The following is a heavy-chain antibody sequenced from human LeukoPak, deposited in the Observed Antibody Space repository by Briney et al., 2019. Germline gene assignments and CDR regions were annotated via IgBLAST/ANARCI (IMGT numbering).Heavy chain of an antibody. V-gene: IGHV4-59*11. CDR2: IYYSGST. Sequence: KPSETLSLTCTVTCGSISRHHWSWIRQPPGKGLEWIGDIYYSGSTNYNPSLKSRVTISVDTSKNQFSLKLSSVTAADTAVYYCARYQYDSSGYYIDYWGQGTLVTVSS. CDR3: ARYQYDSSGYYIDY. D-gene: IGHD3-22*01. CDR1: CGSISRHH. J-gene: IGHJ4*02.